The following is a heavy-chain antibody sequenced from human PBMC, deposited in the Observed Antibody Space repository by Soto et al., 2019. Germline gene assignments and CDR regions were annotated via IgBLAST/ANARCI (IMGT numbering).Heavy chain of an antibody. J-gene: IGHJ4*02. CDR1: GASVTSTGYY. CDR3: ARVSAVSAEYYFDY. Sequence: QVQLRESGPGLMRPSQTLSLTCTVSGASVTSTGYYWTWIRQSPGKGLEWLGYILHNVNADYSPSLETRLSISLDSSKNQFSLKVNSVSAADTAIYFCARVSAVSAEYYFDYWGQGALVTVSS. D-gene: IGHD6-19*01. CDR2: ILHNVNA. V-gene: IGHV4-30-4*01.